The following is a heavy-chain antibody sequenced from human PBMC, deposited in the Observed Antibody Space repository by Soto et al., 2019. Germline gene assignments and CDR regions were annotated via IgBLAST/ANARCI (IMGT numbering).Heavy chain of an antibody. D-gene: IGHD5-12*01. CDR2: IHYSGTT. Sequence: SETLSLTCTVSGTSISSYYWSWIRQPPGKGLEWIANIHYSGTTNYNPSLASRVTLSVDTSKNQFSLKMTSVTSADTAVYFCARDRRDGYKRYFEFWGQGNQVTVSS. CDR1: GTSISSYY. CDR3: ARDRRDGYKRYFEF. J-gene: IGHJ4*02. V-gene: IGHV4-59*01.